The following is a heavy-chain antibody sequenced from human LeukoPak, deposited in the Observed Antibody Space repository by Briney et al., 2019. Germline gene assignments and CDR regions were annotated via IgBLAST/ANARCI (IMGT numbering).Heavy chain of an antibody. Sequence: PGGSLRLSCAASGFTFSNYAMHWVRQAPGKGLEWVAVISYDGSNKYYADSVKGRFTISRDNSKNTLYLQMNSLRAEDTAVYYCARGYIVYDSSGTCGYWGQGTLVTVSS. CDR3: ARGYIVYDSSGTCGY. CDR2: ISYDGSNK. CDR1: GFTFSNYA. D-gene: IGHD3-22*01. V-gene: IGHV3-30-3*01. J-gene: IGHJ4*02.